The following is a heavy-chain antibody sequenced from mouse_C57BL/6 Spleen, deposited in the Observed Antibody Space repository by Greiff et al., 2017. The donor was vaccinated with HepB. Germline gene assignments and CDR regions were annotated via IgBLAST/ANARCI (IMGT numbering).Heavy chain of an antibody. Sequence: QVQLQQSGAELVRPGTSVKVSCKASGYAFTNYLIEWVKQRPGQGLEWIGVINPGSGGTNYNEKFKGKATLTADKSSSTAYMQLSSLTSEDSAVYFCARSLITTVRVHDYWGQGTTLTVSS. CDR1: GYAFTNYL. CDR3: ARSLITTVRVHDY. CDR2: INPGSGGT. J-gene: IGHJ2*01. V-gene: IGHV1-54*01. D-gene: IGHD1-1*01.